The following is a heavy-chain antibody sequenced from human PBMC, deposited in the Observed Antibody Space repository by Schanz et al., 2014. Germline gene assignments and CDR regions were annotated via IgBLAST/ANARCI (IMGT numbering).Heavy chain of an antibody. V-gene: IGHV1-69*04. CDR3: ATIGVNDYWRFGLDL. J-gene: IGHJ6*02. CDR2: IIPTLGSA. CDR1: GYYFGGFG. D-gene: IGHD3-16*01. Sequence: QVQLVQSGTEVKKPGASMKISCKAFGYYFGGFGISWVRQAPGQGLEWMGRIIPTLGSANYAQKFQGRVTITADKSTSTAYMELSNLRSADTAVYYCATIGVNDYWRFGLDLWGQGTTVTVSS.